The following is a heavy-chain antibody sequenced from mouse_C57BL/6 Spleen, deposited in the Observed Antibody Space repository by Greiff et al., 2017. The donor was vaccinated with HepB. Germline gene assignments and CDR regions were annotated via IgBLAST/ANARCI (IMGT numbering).Heavy chain of an antibody. CDR3: ARDYYGSSPWFAY. CDR2: ISDGGSYT. D-gene: IGHD1-1*01. J-gene: IGHJ3*01. V-gene: IGHV5-4*01. Sequence: EVKLVESGGGLVKPGGSLKLSCAASGFTFSSYAMSWVRQTPEKRLEWVATISDGGSYTYYPDNVKGRFTISRDNAKNNLYLQMSHLKSEDTAMYYCARDYYGSSPWFAYGGQGTRVTVSA. CDR1: GFTFSSYA.